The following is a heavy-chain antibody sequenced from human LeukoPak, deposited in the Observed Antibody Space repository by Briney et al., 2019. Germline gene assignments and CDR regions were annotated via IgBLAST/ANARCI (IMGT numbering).Heavy chain of an antibody. CDR2: IYSGGST. D-gene: IGHD3-22*01. CDR1: GFTVSSNY. CDR3: ARLSSYYDSSGYPY. V-gene: IGHV3-66*04. Sequence: GGSLRLSCAASGFTVSSNYMSWVRQAPGKGLEWVSVIYSGGSTYYADSVKGRFTISRDNSKNTLYLQMNSLRAEDTAVHYCARLSSYYDSSGYPYWGQGTLVTVSS. J-gene: IGHJ4*02.